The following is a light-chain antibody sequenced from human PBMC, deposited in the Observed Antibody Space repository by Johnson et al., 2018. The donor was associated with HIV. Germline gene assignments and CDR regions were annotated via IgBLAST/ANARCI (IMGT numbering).Light chain of an antibody. J-gene: IGLJ1*01. CDR2: EDN. Sequence: QSVLTQPPSVSAAPGQKVTISCSGSSSNIGNNYVSWYRQLPGTAPKVLIYEDNKRPSGIPDRFSGSKSGTSAALDIAGLPTGDEADYYCGTWDSSLTVGVFGSGTKVTVL. CDR1: SSNIGNNY. CDR3: GTWDSSLTVGV. V-gene: IGLV1-51*02.